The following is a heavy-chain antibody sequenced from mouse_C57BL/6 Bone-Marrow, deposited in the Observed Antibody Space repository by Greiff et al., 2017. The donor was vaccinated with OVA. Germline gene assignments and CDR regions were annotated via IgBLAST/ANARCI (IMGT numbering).Heavy chain of an antibody. J-gene: IGHJ2*01. CDR3: ARDSPLDY. V-gene: IGHV5-4*01. CDR2: ISDGGSYT. Sequence: EVKLVESGGGLVKPGGSLKLSCAASGFTFSSYAMSWVRQTPEKRLEWVATISDGGSYTYYPDNVKGRFTISRDNAKNNLYLQMSHLKSEDTAMDYCARDSPLDYWGQGTTLTVSS. CDR1: GFTFSSYA.